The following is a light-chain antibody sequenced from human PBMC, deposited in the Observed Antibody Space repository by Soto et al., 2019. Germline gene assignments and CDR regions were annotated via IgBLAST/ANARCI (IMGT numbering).Light chain of an antibody. V-gene: IGKV3-11*01. Sequence: EIVLAQSPATLSLSPGERATLSCRASQSVSSYLAWYQQKPGQAPRLLIYDASPRATGIPARFSGSGSGTDFTLTISSLEPEDFAVYYCQQRSNWPITFGQGTRLEIK. CDR3: QQRSNWPIT. CDR2: DAS. CDR1: QSVSSY. J-gene: IGKJ5*01.